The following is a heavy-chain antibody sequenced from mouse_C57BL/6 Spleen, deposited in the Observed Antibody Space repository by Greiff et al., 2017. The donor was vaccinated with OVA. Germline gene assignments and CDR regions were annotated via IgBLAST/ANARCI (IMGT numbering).Heavy chain of an antibody. CDR2: ISYDGSN. J-gene: IGHJ4*01. CDR3: AREGIYDYGAMDY. CDR1: GYSITSGYY. Sequence: DVKLQESGPGLVKPSQSLSLTCSVTGYSITSGYYWNWIRQFPGNKLEWMGYISYDGSNNYNPSLKNRISITRDTSKNQFFLKLNSVTTEDTATYYCAREGIYDYGAMDYWGQGTSVTVSS. D-gene: IGHD1-3*01. V-gene: IGHV3-6*01.